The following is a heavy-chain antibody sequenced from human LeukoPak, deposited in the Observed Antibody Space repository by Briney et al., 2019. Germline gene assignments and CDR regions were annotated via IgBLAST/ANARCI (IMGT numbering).Heavy chain of an antibody. Sequence: SQTLSPTCAVSGGSISSGGYSWSWIRQPPGKGLEWIGYIYHSGSTYYNPSLKSRVTISVDRSKNQFSLKLSSVTAADTAVYYCARSTYYYDSSGYYYYWFDPWGQGTLVTVSS. CDR2: IYHSGST. D-gene: IGHD3-22*01. V-gene: IGHV4-30-2*01. CDR3: ARSTYYYDSSGYYYYWFDP. CDR1: GGSISSGGYS. J-gene: IGHJ5*02.